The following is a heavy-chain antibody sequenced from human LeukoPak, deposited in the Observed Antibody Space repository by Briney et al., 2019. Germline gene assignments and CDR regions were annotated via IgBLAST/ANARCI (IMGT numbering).Heavy chain of an antibody. D-gene: IGHD6-13*01. Sequence: SETLSLTCTVSNGSISSRSFHWGWIRQPPGKGLEWIGSIYHSGKTYYDPSLQSRVTISVDTSKNQFSLKLTAVTAADTAVYYCARQGASSWYTLYFYGMDVWGQGTTVTVSS. CDR3: ARQGASSWYTLYFYGMDV. V-gene: IGHV4-39*01. CDR1: NGSISSRSFH. J-gene: IGHJ6*02. CDR2: IYHSGKT.